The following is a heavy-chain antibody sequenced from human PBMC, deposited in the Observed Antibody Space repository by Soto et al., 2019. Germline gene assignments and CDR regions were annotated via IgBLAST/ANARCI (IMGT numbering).Heavy chain of an antibody. Sequence: QVQQVQSGAEVKRPGASAKVSCKASGYTFTSYGISWVRQAPGQGLAWMGWISAYDGNTNYAQKFQGRATMTTDTSTSTAYMELRSLRSDDTAVYYCARHNSQWPNWFDHWGQGTLVTVSS. V-gene: IGHV1-18*01. CDR3: ARHNSQWPNWFDH. J-gene: IGHJ5*02. CDR2: ISAYDGNT. CDR1: GYTFTSYG. D-gene: IGHD1-1*01.